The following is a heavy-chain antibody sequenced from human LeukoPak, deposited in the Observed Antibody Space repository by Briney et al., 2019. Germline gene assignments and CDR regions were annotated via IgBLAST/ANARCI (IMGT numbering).Heavy chain of an antibody. Sequence: ASVKVSCKASGYTFTSYGISWVRQAPGQGLEWIGWISAYNGNTNYAQKLQGRVTMTTDTSTSTAYMELRSLRSDDTAVYYCARDRSRGPKLLWFGELLPFDYWGQGTLVTVSS. CDR3: ARDRSRGPKLLWFGELLPFDY. J-gene: IGHJ4*02. V-gene: IGHV1-18*01. D-gene: IGHD3-10*01. CDR1: GYTFTSYG. CDR2: ISAYNGNT.